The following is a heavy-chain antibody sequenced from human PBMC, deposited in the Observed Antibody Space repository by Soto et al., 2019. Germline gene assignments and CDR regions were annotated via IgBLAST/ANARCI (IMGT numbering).Heavy chain of an antibody. CDR2: ISGSGENT. Sequence: EVQLLESGGGLVQPGGSLRLSCAASGFTFSIYGLSWVRQAPGKGLEWVSAISGSGENTYYADSVKGRFTISRDNPKNTLYLQMTSLRAEDTAVDYCAKPLGSESYLPFDYWGQGTLVTVSS. V-gene: IGHV3-23*01. D-gene: IGHD3-10*01. J-gene: IGHJ4*02. CDR3: AKPLGSESYLPFDY. CDR1: GFTFSIYG.